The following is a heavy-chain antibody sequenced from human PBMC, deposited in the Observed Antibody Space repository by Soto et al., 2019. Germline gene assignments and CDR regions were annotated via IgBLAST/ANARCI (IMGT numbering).Heavy chain of an antibody. CDR1: AGSITTSY. V-gene: IGHV4-59*01. D-gene: IGHD3-22*01. J-gene: IGHJ5*02. CDR3: ASSGIVGREVNTWFDP. Sequence: SETLSLTCTVSAGSITTSYWSWIRQPLGKALEWIGYISYRGSTNYNPSLKSRLTISIDTSKSQISLKLTSMTTADAAVYYCASSGIVGREVNTWFDPWGQGTLVTVS. CDR2: ISYRGST.